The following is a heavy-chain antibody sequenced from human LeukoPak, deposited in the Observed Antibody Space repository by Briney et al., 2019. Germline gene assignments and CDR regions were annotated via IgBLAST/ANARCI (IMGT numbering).Heavy chain of an antibody. J-gene: IGHJ4*02. CDR1: GFTFSSYW. D-gene: IGHD3-3*01. CDR2: IKQDGSEK. Sequence: PGGSLRLSCAASGFTFSSYWMSWVRQAPGKGLEWVANIKQDGSEKYYVDSVKGRFTISRDNAKNSLYLQMNSLRAEDTAVYYCAREVPYDFWSGYSPIDYWGQGTLVTVSS. V-gene: IGHV3-7*01. CDR3: AREVPYDFWSGYSPIDY.